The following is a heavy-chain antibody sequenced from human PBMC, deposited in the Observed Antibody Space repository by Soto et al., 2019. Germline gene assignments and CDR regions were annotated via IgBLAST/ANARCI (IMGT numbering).Heavy chain of an antibody. CDR3: AKTSVVVDATSADYYYYGMVV. J-gene: IGHJ6*04. D-gene: IGHD2-15*01. Sequence: XESLKISWKGSGYSFTSYWLVWVRQMPGKGLDGMGIIYPGDSDTRYSPSFQGQVTISADKSISTAYLQWSSLKASETAMYYCAKTSVVVDATSADYYYYGMVVWGKGTTVTVSS. CDR1: GYSFTSYW. CDR2: IYPGDSDT. V-gene: IGHV5-51*01.